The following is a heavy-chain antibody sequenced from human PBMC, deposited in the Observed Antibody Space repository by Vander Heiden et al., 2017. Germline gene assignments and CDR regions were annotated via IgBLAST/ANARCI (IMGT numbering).Heavy chain of an antibody. Sequence: EVQLVESGGGLAQPGGSLKLSCADSGFRSRGAAMRWVRQASGKGLEWFGRIRSKADNYATAYAATLKGRFTISRDDSKNTAYLQMNSLKTEDTAMYYCARRDCFSSSCAFDIWGQGTTVTVSS. CDR3: ARRDCFSSSCAFDI. D-gene: IGHD2-2*01. V-gene: IGHV3-73*02. CDR1: GFRSRGAA. J-gene: IGHJ3*02. CDR2: IRSKADNYAT.